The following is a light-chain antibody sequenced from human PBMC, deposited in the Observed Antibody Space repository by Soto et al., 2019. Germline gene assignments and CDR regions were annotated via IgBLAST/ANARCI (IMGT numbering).Light chain of an antibody. CDR1: QSISRW. J-gene: IGKJ1*01. CDR3: QRYNTFSGT. CDR2: DAS. V-gene: IGKV1-5*01. Sequence: DIQMTQSPSTLSASVGDRVTITCRASQSISRWFAWYQQKPVKAPKLLIYDASSLESGVLSMFSGRGSGTQFTLTISSLQPDDFATYYCQRYNTFSGTFGPGTKVDIK.